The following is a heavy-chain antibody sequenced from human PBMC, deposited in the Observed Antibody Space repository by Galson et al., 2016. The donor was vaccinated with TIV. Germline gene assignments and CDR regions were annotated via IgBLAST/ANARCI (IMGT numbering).Heavy chain of an antibody. D-gene: IGHD5-18*01. J-gene: IGHJ4*02. CDR3: ARQVGYTQGQEQ. Sequence: SVKVSCKASGGTFMSYSITWVRQAPGQGLEWMGGIIPVFGKANYAQKFQGRVTITTDESTGTAYRELSSLRSEDTAVYYWARQVGYTQGQEQWGQGTLVTVSS. V-gene: IGHV1-69*05. CDR2: IIPVFGKA. CDR1: GGTFMSYS.